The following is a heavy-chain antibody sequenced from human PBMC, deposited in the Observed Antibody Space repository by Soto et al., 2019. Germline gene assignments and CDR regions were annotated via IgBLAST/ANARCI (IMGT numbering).Heavy chain of an antibody. CDR2: INTGNGHT. CDR1: GYTFTVYG. D-gene: IGHD3-3*01. Sequence: PSVKVSCKASGYTFTVYGIHWVRQAPGQRLEWMGWINTGNGHTKYSQKFQGRVTITRDTSARTAYMELNSLRSEDTAVYYCASRGYDFWCGLDHWGQGTLVTVSS. CDR3: ASRGYDFWCGLDH. V-gene: IGHV1-3*04. J-gene: IGHJ5*02.